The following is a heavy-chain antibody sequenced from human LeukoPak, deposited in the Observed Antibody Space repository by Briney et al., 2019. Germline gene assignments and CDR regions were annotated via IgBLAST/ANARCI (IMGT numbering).Heavy chain of an antibody. J-gene: IGHJ4*02. CDR1: GFTFSIYW. D-gene: IGHD2-21*02. CDR3: ARDPSVTPFVFS. Sequence: GGSLRLSCAASGFTFSIYWMSWVRQAPGKGLEWVANIEQDGSEKYYVDSVKGRFTISRDNAKNSLYLQMNSLRAEDTAVYYCARDPSVTPFVFSWGQGTLVTVSS. CDR2: IEQDGSEK. V-gene: IGHV3-7*01.